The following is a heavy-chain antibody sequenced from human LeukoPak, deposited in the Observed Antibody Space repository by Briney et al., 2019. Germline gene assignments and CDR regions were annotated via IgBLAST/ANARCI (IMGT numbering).Heavy chain of an antibody. Sequence: PGGSLRLSCAASGFTVSSNYMSWVRQAPGKGLEWVSVIYSGGSTYYADSVKGRFTISRDNSKNTLYLQMNSLRAEDTAVYYCARDRYSGYDNWFDPWGQGTLVTVSS. CDR2: IYSGGST. V-gene: IGHV3-53*01. J-gene: IGHJ5*02. D-gene: IGHD5-12*01. CDR1: GFTVSSNY. CDR3: ARDRYSGYDNWFDP.